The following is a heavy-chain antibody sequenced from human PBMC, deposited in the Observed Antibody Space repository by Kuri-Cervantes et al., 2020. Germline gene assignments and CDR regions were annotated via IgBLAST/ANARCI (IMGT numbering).Heavy chain of an antibody. CDR1: GGSINNYY. V-gene: IGHV4-59*13. CDR2: ISYSATT. J-gene: IGHJ4*02. Sequence: SETLSLTCTVSGGSINNYYWNWIRQPPGKGLEWIGYISYSATTSYNPSLNSRLTISLDTSKNQFSLKLNSVTAADTAVYYCARGQHGYIYWGQGTLVTVSS. D-gene: IGHD5-18*01. CDR3: ARGQHGYIY.